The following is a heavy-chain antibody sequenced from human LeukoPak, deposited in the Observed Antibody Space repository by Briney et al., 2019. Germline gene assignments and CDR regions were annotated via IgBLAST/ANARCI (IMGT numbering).Heavy chain of an antibody. CDR2: ISSSSSTI. Sequence: QTGGSLRLSCAASGFTFSGYAMSWVRQAPGKGLEWVSYISSSSSTIYYADSVKGRFTISRDNAKNSLYLQMNSLRAEDTAVYYCAGAPPLYDSSGYYGYWGQGTLVTVSS. CDR3: AGAPPLYDSSGYYGY. J-gene: IGHJ4*02. D-gene: IGHD3-22*01. CDR1: GFTFSGYA. V-gene: IGHV3-48*04.